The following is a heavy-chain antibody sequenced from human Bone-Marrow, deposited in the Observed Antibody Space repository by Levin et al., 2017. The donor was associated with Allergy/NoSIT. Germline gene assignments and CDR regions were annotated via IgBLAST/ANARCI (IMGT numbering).Heavy chain of an antibody. J-gene: IGHJ4*02. CDR3: EKDTPLVTSSGCSGNSFDY. CDR2: VTGASAAT. D-gene: IGHD6-19*01. CDR1: GFTFNKNA. Sequence: PGESLKISCAASGFTFNKNAMSWVRQAPGKGLEWVSTVTGASAATYYADSVRGRFTVSRDNSKDTVYLQMTSLTVEDTALYFCEKDTPLVTSSGCSGNSFDYWGQGTQVVVSS. V-gene: IGHV3-23*01.